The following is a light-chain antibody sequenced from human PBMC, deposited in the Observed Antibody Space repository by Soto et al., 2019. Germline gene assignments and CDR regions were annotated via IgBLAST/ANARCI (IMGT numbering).Light chain of an antibody. J-gene: IGLJ3*02. CDR2: DVD. V-gene: IGLV2-14*03. CDR1: SRDIGGYNH. CDR3: CAYTARTTLSWV. Sequence: QSALPQPTSGSGSPGQSITISCTGFSRDIGGYNHVSWYQQHPGKVPRLIIYDVDNRPLGVSNRFSGSQSGNMASLTISGLQAEDEADYYCCAYTARTTLSWVFGGGTKLTVL.